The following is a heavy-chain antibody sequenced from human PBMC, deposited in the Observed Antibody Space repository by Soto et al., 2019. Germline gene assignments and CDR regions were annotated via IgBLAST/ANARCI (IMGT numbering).Heavy chain of an antibody. CDR3: ASGWFGEFVYYFDY. CDR1: GYTFTSYG. D-gene: IGHD3-10*01. J-gene: IGHJ4*02. V-gene: IGHV1-18*01. CDR2: ISVYNGNT. Sequence: QVQLVQSGAEVKKPGASVKVSCKASGYTFTSYGISWVRQAPGQGLEWMGWISVYNGNTNYAQKLQGRVTMTTDTTTSKAYMERRSLRSDDTAVYYCASGWFGEFVYYFDYWGQGTLVTVSS.